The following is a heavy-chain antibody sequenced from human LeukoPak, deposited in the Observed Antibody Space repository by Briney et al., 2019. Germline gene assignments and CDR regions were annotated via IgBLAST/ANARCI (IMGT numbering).Heavy chain of an antibody. CDR3: ARYIASGPTVNVDC. D-gene: IGHD2-21*01. CDR1: GFTFSDYY. Sequence: GGSLRLSCAASGFTFSDYYMSWIRQAPGKGLEWVSYNSSSGSTIYYANSVKGRFTISRESSKSTMYLQMNRLRAEDTALYYCARYIASGPTVNVDCWGQGTLVTVSS. J-gene: IGHJ4*02. CDR2: NSSSGSTI. V-gene: IGHV3-11*01.